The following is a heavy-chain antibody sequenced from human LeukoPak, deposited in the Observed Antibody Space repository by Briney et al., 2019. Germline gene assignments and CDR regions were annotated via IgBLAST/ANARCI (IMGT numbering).Heavy chain of an antibody. V-gene: IGHV3-23*01. J-gene: IGHJ4*02. CDR2: ISGSGFST. D-gene: IGHD5/OR15-5a*01. Sequence: GRSLRLSCAASGITSKIFGLSWGRHAPGEGQEWVSTISGSGFSTYYADSVKGRFTISRDNSKNTLYLQMNSLGAEDTAVYYCANTGLPSPYYFDYWGQGTLVTVSS. CDR3: ANTGLPSPYYFDY. CDR1: GITSKIFG.